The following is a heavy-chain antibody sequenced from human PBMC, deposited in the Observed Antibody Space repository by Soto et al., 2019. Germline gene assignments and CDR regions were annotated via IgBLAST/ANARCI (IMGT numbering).Heavy chain of an antibody. Sequence: QVQLVQSGAEVKKPGASVKVSCKASGYTFTSYGFSWVRQAPGQGLEWMGWISAYNGNTNYAQKLQGRVTMTTDTXXXXXXXXXXXXXXXXXXXXXXXXXTXXETGNYWGQGTLVTVSS. J-gene: IGHJ4*02. CDR3: XXXTXXETGNY. CDR1: GYTFTSYG. V-gene: IGHV1-18*01. CDR2: ISAYNGNT.